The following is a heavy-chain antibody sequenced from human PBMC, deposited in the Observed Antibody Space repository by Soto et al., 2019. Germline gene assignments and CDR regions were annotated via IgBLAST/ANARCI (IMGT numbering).Heavy chain of an antibody. CDR2: ISGSGGST. CDR3: AKDLQGSSWYGVGNDY. CDR1: GFTFSSYA. Sequence: PWGSLRLSCAASGFTFSSYAMSWVRQAPGKGLEWVSAISGSGGSTYYADSVKGRFTISRDNSKNTLYLQMNSLRAEDTAVYYCAKDLQGSSWYGVGNDYWGQGTLVTVSS. D-gene: IGHD6-13*01. J-gene: IGHJ4*02. V-gene: IGHV3-23*01.